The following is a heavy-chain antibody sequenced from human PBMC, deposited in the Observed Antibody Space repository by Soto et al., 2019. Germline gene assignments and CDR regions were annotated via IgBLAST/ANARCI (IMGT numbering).Heavy chain of an antibody. CDR2: INPSGGAT. CDR1: GYTFTNYY. Sequence: QVQLVQSGAEVKKPGASVKVSCKASGYTFTNYYVHWVRQAPGQGLEWMGLINPSGGATSYAQKFQGRDTMTRDTSTSIVYMEMSSLGSEDTAVYYCARDLRGGVVVRAGATYYALDVWGQGTTVIVSS. CDR3: ARDLRGGVVVRAGATYYALDV. D-gene: IGHD2-2*01. V-gene: IGHV1-46*01. J-gene: IGHJ6*02.